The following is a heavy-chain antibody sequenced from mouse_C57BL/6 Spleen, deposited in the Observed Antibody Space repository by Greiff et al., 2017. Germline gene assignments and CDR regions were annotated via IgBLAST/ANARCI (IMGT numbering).Heavy chain of an antibody. CDR2: ISYSGST. J-gene: IGHJ4*01. CDR1: GYSITSGYD. D-gene: IGHD2-2*01. V-gene: IGHV3-1*01. Sequence: EVKLVESGPGMVKPSQSLSLTCTVTGYSITSGYDWHWIRHFPGNKLEWMGYISYSGSTNYNPSLKSRISITHDTSKNHFFLKLNSVTTEDTATYYCAEGGYDGAMDYWGQGTSVTVSS. CDR3: AEGGYDGAMDY.